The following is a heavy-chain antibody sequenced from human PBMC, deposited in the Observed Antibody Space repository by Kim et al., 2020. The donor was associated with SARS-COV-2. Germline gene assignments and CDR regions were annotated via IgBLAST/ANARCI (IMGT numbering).Heavy chain of an antibody. CDR1: GFTFSSYS. CDR2: ISSSSSYI. CDR3: ARDPGQAYYDSSGYSNY. V-gene: IGHV3-21*01. Sequence: GGSLRLSCAASGFTFSSYSMNWVRQAPGKGLEWVSSISSSSSYIYYADSVNGRFTISRDNAKNSLYLQMNSLRAEDTAVYYCARDPGQAYYDSSGYSNYWGQGTLVPVSS. J-gene: IGHJ4*02. D-gene: IGHD3-22*01.